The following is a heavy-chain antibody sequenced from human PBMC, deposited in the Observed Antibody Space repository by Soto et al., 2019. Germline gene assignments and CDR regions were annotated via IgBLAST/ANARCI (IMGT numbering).Heavy chain of an antibody. D-gene: IGHD3-3*01. Sequence: GGSLRLSCAASGFTFSSYAMSWVRQAPGKGLEWVSAISGSGGSTYYADSVKGRFTISRDNSKNTLYLPMNSLRAEDTAVYYCAKPEIRFLGWLGGYYFDYWGQGTLVTVSS. CDR3: AKPEIRFLGWLGGYYFDY. J-gene: IGHJ4*02. V-gene: IGHV3-23*01. CDR1: GFTFSSYA. CDR2: ISGSGGST.